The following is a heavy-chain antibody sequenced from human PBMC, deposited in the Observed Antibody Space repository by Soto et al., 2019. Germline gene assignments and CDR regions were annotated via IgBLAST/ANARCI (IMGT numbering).Heavy chain of an antibody. CDR2: IKKKADGGTT. V-gene: IGHV3-15*01. Sequence: PGENLRVSCCASGFFFSNAWQSWVRQAAGKGVGWVGVIKKKADGGTTDYAAPLKGRFTISRDDSKNTLYLQMSSQKTADTAVYYCRTQWLEWGEGT. CDR1: GFFFSNAW. D-gene: IGHD6-19*01. J-gene: IGHJ4*02. CDR3: RTQWLE.